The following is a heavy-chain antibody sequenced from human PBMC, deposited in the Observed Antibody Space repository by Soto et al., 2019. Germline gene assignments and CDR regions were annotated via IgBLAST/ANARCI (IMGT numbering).Heavy chain of an antibody. V-gene: IGHV1-18*01. CDR2: ISAHNGNT. J-gene: IGHJ4*02. CDR3: ARGRYGDY. D-gene: IGHD1-1*01. CDR1: GYTFTTYG. Sequence: QVHLVQSGAEVKRPGASVKVSCKGSGYTFTTYGITWVRQAPGQGLEWVGWISAHNGNTNYAHKLQGRVTVTRDTSTSTAYMELRSLRSDDTAVYYCARGRYGDYWGQGALVTVSS.